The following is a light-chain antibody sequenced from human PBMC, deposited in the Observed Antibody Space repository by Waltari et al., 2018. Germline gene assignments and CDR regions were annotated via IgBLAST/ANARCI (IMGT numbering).Light chain of an antibody. CDR2: DAS. CDR1: QSVSSNY. CDR3: QQYGSSPRT. J-gene: IGKJ1*01. Sequence: EIVLTQSPGTLSLSPGERATLPCRARQSVSSNYLAWYQHKPGQAPILVIYDASTRATGIPDRFSGSGSGTDFTLTISRLEPEDFAVYYCQQYGSSPRTFGQGTKVEIK. V-gene: IGKV3-20*01.